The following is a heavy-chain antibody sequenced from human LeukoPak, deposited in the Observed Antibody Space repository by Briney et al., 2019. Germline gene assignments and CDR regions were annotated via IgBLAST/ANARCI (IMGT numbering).Heavy chain of an antibody. CDR2: INPNSYGT. CDR3: ARGGRVTTVVTLLDY. Sequence: WASVKVFCKASGYTFTGYYMHWVRQAPGQGLEWMGWINPNSYGTNYAQKFQGRVTMTRDTSISTAYMELSRLRSDDTAVYYCARGGRVTTVVTLLDYWGQGTLVTVSS. V-gene: IGHV1-2*02. D-gene: IGHD4-23*01. J-gene: IGHJ4*02. CDR1: GYTFTGYY.